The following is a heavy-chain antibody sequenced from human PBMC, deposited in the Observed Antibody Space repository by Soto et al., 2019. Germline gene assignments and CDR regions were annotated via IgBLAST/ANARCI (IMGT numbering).Heavy chain of an antibody. Sequence: GGSLRLSCAASGFTFSSYSMNWVRQAPGTGLEWVSYISSSSSTIYYADSVKGRFTISRDNAKNSLYLQMNSLRDEDTAVYYCARDNGEYSSSWYYFDYWGQGTLVTVSS. CDR2: ISSSSSTI. CDR1: GFTFSSYS. J-gene: IGHJ4*02. CDR3: ARDNGEYSSSWYYFDY. V-gene: IGHV3-48*02. D-gene: IGHD6-13*01.